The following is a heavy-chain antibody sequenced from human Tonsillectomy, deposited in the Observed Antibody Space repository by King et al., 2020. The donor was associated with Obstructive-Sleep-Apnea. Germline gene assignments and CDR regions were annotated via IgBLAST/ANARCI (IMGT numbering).Heavy chain of an antibody. CDR1: GGSISSYY. D-gene: IGHD2-2*01. J-gene: IGHJ2*01. V-gene: IGHV4-59*08. CDR2: IYYSGST. CDR3: ARHFVVPAAMLYNYWYFDL. Sequence: VQLQESGPGLVKPSETLSLTCTVSGGSISSYYWSWIRQPPGKGLEWIGYIYYSGSTNYNPSLKSRVTISVDTSKNQFSLKLSSVTAADTAVYYCARHFVVPAAMLYNYWYFDLWGRGTLVTVSS.